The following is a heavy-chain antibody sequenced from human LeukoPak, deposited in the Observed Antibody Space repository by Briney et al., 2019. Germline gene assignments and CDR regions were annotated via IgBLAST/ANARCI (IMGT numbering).Heavy chain of an antibody. D-gene: IGHD6-13*01. V-gene: IGHV3-74*01. Sequence: SGGSLRLSCAASGFTFSSYWMHWVRQTPGKGLMWVSRIESDGSTIYADSVKDRFTISRDNAKNSLYLQMNSLRAEDTAVYYCASEAAAGNIDYWGQGTLVTVSS. CDR3: ASEAAAGNIDY. CDR1: GFTFSSYW. CDR2: IESDGST. J-gene: IGHJ4*02.